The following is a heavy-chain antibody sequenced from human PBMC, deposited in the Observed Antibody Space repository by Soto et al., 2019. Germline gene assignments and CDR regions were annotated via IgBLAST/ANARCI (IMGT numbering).Heavy chain of an antibody. CDR2: SYTSGSN. J-gene: IGHJ4*02. V-gene: IGHV4-4*07. D-gene: IGHD6-25*01. CDR1: GHPMSKYS. CDR3: ARTVRAAYYFDF. Sequence: LSLTCTCSGHPMSKYSRSWIRQPAGKGLEWIGRSYTSGSNHYNPSLKSRVNMSIDTSNNHFSLNLKSVTAADAAVYYCARTVRAAYYFDFWGQGALVTVSS.